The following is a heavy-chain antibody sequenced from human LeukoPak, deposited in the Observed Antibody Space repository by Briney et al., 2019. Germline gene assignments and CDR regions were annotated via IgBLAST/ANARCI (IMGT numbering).Heavy chain of an antibody. CDR2: IYPRDGST. CDR3: ARDQEGFDY. CDR1: GYTFTSNY. Sequence: ASVKVSCKASGYTFTSNYIHWVRQAPGQGLEWMGMIYPRDGSTSYAQKFQGRVTVTRDTSTSTVHMELSGLSSEDTAVYYCARDQEGFDYWGQGTLVTVSS. J-gene: IGHJ4*02. V-gene: IGHV1-46*01.